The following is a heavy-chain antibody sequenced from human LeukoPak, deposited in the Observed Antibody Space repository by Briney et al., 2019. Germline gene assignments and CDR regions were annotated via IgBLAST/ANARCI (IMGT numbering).Heavy chain of an antibody. V-gene: IGHV4-59*12. CDR3: ATELYYDILTGYVDDY. CDR1: GGSISSYY. J-gene: IGHJ4*02. D-gene: IGHD3-9*01. CDR2: IYYSGNT. Sequence: SETLSLTCTVSGGSISSYYWSWIRQPPGKGLEWIGYIYYSGNTNYNPSLKSRVTISVDTSKNQFSLKLSSVTAADTAVYYCATELYYDILTGYVDDYWGQGTLVTVSS.